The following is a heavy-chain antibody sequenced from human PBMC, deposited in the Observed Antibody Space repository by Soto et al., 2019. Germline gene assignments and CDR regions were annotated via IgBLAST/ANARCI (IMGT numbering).Heavy chain of an antibody. V-gene: IGHV3-11*06. CDR1: GFTFSDYY. J-gene: IGHJ5*02. D-gene: IGHD5-12*01. CDR3: ASGGLEMATIRPAPHLS. CDR2: ISGSSSYT. Sequence: PGGSLRLSCAASGFTFSDYYMSWIRQAPGKGLEWVSYISGSSSYTNYADSVKGRFTISRDNAKNSLYLQMNSLRAEDTAVYYCASGGLEMATIRPAPHLSWGQGTLVTGS.